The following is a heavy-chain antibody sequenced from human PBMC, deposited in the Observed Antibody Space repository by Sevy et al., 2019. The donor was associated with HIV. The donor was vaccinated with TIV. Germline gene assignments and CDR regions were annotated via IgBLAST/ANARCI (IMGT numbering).Heavy chain of an antibody. CDR1: GFTFSTYG. CDR3: AGDRGLTLFGGTDYYMDV. D-gene: IGHD3-3*01. J-gene: IGHJ6*03. CDR2: IWYDGSNK. V-gene: IGHV3-33*08. Sequence: GGSLRLSCAASGFTFSTYGMHWVRLAPGKGLEWVAVIWYDGSNKYYADSVKGRFTISRDNSKNTLYVQMNSLRPEDTGVYYCAGDRGLTLFGGTDYYMDVWGTGTTVTVSS.